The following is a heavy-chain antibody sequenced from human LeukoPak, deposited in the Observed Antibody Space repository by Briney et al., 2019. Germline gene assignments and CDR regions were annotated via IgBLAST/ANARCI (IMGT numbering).Heavy chain of an antibody. J-gene: IGHJ4*02. CDR1: GGSISSYY. Sequence: SETLSLTCTVSGGSISSYYWSWIRQPPGKGLEWIGYFYSSGSTDYNPSLKSRVTISVDTSKNQFSLKLSSVTAADTAVYYCARDRGDYSYWGQGTLVTVSS. D-gene: IGHD2-21*02. CDR3: ARDRGDYSY. V-gene: IGHV4-59*01. CDR2: FYSSGST.